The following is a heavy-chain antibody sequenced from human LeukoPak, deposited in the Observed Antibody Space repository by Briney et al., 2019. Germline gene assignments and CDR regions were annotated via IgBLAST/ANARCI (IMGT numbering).Heavy chain of an antibody. J-gene: IGHJ5*02. Sequence: GGSLRLSCAASGFTFSSYGMHWVRQALGKGLEWVAVIWYDGSNKYYADSVRGRFTISRDNSKNTLYLQMNSLRAEDTAVYYCARVGSTNWFDPWGQGTLVTVSS. CDR3: ARVGSTNWFDP. D-gene: IGHD3-10*01. V-gene: IGHV3-33*01. CDR2: IWYDGSNK. CDR1: GFTFSSYG.